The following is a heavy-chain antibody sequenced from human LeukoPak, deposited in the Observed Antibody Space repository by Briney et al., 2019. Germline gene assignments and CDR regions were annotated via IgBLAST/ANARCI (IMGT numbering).Heavy chain of an antibody. CDR3: ARGGVAVAGTYYYYMDV. J-gene: IGHJ6*03. CDR2: MNPNSGNT. Sequence: ASVKVSCKASGYTFTSYDINWVRQATGQALEWMGWMNPNSGNTGYAQKFQGRDTITRNTYISTAYMELSSLRSEDTAVYYCARGGVAVAGTYYYYMDVWGKGTTVTVSS. CDR1: GYTFTSYD. D-gene: IGHD6-19*01. V-gene: IGHV1-8*03.